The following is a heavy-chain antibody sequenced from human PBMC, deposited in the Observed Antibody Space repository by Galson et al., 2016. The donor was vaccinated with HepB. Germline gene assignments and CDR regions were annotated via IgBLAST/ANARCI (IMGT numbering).Heavy chain of an antibody. J-gene: IGHJ4*02. CDR1: GFTFGSYG. V-gene: IGHV1-18*01. CDR2: ISTDGGGT. D-gene: IGHD3-22*01. CDR3: ARDAGVHYVVVDS. Sequence: SVRLSCTASGFTFGSYGINWVRQVPGQGLEWVGWISTDGGGTNYAHNVQGRITITRDTTKTTLYLELKTLRSEDTAFYYCARDAGVHYVVVDSWGQGTLVTVSS.